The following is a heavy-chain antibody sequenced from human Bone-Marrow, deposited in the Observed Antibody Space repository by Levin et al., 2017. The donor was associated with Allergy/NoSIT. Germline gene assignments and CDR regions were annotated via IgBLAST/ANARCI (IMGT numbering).Heavy chain of an antibody. J-gene: IGHJ5*02. Sequence: PGGSLRLSCAASGFTFSAYAIHWLRQAPGKGLEWVAFISYDGSSSSYRNSVKGRFSISRDNSRNMLFLQMNNLGADDTGVYYCARDRGASGWSPFDHWGQGTLVTVSS. D-gene: IGHD6-19*01. V-gene: IGHV3-30*04. CDR1: GFTFSAYA. CDR3: ARDRGASGWSPFDH. CDR2: ISYDGSSS.